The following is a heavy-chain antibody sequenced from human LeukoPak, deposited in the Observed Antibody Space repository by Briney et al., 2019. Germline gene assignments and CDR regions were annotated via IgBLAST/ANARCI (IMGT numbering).Heavy chain of an antibody. V-gene: IGHV3-21*01. D-gene: IGHD3-10*02. CDR2: ISSSSSYI. Sequence: GGSLSLSCAASGFTLSSYSMNWVRQAPGPGVERVSSISSSSSYIYYEDSVKGRFTISRDNAKNSLYLQLNSLRAEDTAVYYCAELGITMFGGVWGKGATVTISS. CDR3: AELGITMFGGV. J-gene: IGHJ6*04. CDR1: GFTLSSYS.